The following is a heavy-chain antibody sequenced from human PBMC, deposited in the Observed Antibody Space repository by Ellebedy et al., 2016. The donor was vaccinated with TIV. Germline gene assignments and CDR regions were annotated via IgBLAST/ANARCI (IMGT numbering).Heavy chain of an antibody. CDR1: RDSFTYYW. CDR2: IDPVDSET. V-gene: IGHV5-10-1*01. CDR3: VRGSSL. Sequence: GESLKISCKGSRDSFTYYWISWVRQKPGKGLEWMGRIDPVDSETKYSPSFEGHVTISSDKSISTAYLQWRRLETSDTAMYYCVRGSSLWGQGTLVTVSS. J-gene: IGHJ4*02.